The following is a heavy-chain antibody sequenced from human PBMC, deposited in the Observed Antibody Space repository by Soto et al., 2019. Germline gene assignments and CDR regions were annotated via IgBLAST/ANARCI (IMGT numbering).Heavy chain of an antibody. D-gene: IGHD6-19*01. Sequence: SETLSLTCTVSGGSISSYYWSWIRQPPGKGLEWIGYIYYSGSTNYNSSLKSRVTISVDTSKNQFSLKLSSVTAADTAVYYCARGGWKLFDYWGQGTLVTVS. J-gene: IGHJ4*02. V-gene: IGHV4-59*01. CDR3: ARGGWKLFDY. CDR1: GGSISSYY. CDR2: IYYSGST.